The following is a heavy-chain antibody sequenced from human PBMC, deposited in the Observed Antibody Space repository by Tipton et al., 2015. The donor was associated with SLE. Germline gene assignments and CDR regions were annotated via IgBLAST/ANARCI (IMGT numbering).Heavy chain of an antibody. CDR2: IFYSGDA. Sequence: TLSLTCTISGGSVSSASYYWTWIRQPPGKGMEWLGYIFYSGDATYHPSLKSRVTISIDTSKNQFSLKLSSVTAADTAVYYCARGGWQLVTYAFDIWGQGTMVTVSS. D-gene: IGHD6-13*01. CDR1: GGSVSSASYY. CDR3: ARGGWQLVTYAFDI. J-gene: IGHJ3*02. V-gene: IGHV4-61*01.